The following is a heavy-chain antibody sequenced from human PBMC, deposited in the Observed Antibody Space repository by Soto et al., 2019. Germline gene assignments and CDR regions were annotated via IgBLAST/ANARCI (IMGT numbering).Heavy chain of an antibody. Sequence: ELQLVESGGGLVQPGGSLRLSCVASGFTLSSYWMHWVRQAPGKGLVWVSRINSDGSSRTYVDSVRGRLTISRDNAKNTLYLQMNSLRAEDTAVYYCSRGDATLSAYYYSMDVWGKGTTVTVSS. J-gene: IGHJ6*03. CDR3: SRGDATLSAYYYSMDV. D-gene: IGHD1-26*01. CDR2: INSDGSSR. V-gene: IGHV3-74*01. CDR1: GFTLSSYW.